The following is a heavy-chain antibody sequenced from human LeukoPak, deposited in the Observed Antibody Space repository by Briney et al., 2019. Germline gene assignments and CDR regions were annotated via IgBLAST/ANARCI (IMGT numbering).Heavy chain of an antibody. CDR1: GFTFSSYW. V-gene: IGHV3-7*01. CDR2: IKQDGSEK. Sequence: GGSLRLSCAASGFTFSSYWMSWVRQAPGKGLEWVANIKQDGSEKYYVDSVKGRFTISRDNAKNSLYLQMNSLRAEDTAVYYCARRRGMATIWYYFDYWGQGTLVTVSS. CDR3: ARRRGMATIWYYFDY. J-gene: IGHJ4*02. D-gene: IGHD5-24*01.